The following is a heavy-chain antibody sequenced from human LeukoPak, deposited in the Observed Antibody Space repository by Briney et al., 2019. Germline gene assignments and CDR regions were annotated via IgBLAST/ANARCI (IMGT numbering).Heavy chain of an antibody. Sequence: GGSLRLSCAASGFTFTTYWMTWVRQAPGKGLEWVANINQDGTEKYYVDSVKGRFTISRDNAKNSLFLQMNSLRAEDTAVYYCARVLRYCSGGNCYSGGLGYMDVWGKGTTVTISS. D-gene: IGHD2-15*01. V-gene: IGHV3-7*03. CDR2: INQDGTEK. CDR1: GFTFTTYW. CDR3: ARVLRYCSGGNCYSGGLGYMDV. J-gene: IGHJ6*03.